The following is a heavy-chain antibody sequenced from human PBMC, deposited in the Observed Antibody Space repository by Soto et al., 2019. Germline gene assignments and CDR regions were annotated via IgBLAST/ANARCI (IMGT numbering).Heavy chain of an antibody. CDR3: ARSPGGYYID. CDR1: GFSFSSYW. V-gene: IGHV3-74*01. Sequence: EVQLVESGGGLVQPGGSLRLSCADSGFSFSSYWMHWVRQGPGKGLVWVARINTDGSSTNYADSVKGRFTISRDNADNALYLRMNSLSAEDTAVYYCARSPGGYYIDWGQGTMVTVSS. CDR2: INTDGSST. D-gene: IGHD3-9*01. J-gene: IGHJ3*01.